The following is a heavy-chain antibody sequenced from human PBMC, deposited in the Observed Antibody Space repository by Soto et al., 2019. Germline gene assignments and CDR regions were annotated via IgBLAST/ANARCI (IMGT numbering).Heavy chain of an antibody. D-gene: IGHD2-15*01. Sequence: WWSLRLSCSASVFTFSNHAMSWVRQAPGKGLEWVSGTSGSGALTFYSDSVKGRFTISRDNSKNTVSLQMNSLRVDDTAVYYCAKDLAVGLSGLDYWGQGTLVTVSS. CDR3: AKDLAVGLSGLDY. CDR1: VFTFSNHA. J-gene: IGHJ4*02. CDR2: TSGSGALT. V-gene: IGHV3-23*01.